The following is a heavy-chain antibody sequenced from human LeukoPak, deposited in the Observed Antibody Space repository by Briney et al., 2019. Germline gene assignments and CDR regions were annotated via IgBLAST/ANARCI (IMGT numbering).Heavy chain of an antibody. V-gene: IGHV4-39*01. J-gene: IGHJ5*02. CDR2: IYYSGST. CDR3: ARGGVPAAIGWFDP. Sequence: SETLSLTCTVSGGSVSNTNYYWAWIRQPPGKGLEWIGSIYYSGSTYYNPSLKSRVTISVDTSKNQFSLKLSSVTAADTAVYYCARGGVPAAIGWFDPWGQGTLVTVSS. CDR1: GGSVSNTNYY. D-gene: IGHD2-2*01.